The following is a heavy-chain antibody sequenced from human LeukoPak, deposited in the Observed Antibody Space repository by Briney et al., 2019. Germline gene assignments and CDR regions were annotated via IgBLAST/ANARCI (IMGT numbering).Heavy chain of an antibody. J-gene: IGHJ4*02. D-gene: IGHD5-18*01. CDR3: ASALDTAIVL. V-gene: IGHV6-1*01. Sequence: SQTLSLTCAISGDSVSSNSATWNWIRQSPSRGLEWLGRTYYRSKWYNDYSKSVERRITINPDTSKNQLSLQLNSVTPEDTAVYYCASALDTAIVLWGQGTLVTVSS. CDR2: TYYRSKWYN. CDR1: GDSVSSNSAT.